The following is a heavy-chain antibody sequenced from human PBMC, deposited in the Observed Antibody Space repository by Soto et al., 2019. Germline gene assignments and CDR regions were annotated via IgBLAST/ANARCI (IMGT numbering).Heavy chain of an antibody. CDR2: IRSKANNNAT. V-gene: IGHV3-73*01. Sequence: EVQLVESGGGLVQPWGSVRLSCAASGFTFSVSSIHWVRQAPGKGLEWLGRIRSKANNNATTYSESVRGRLIISRDDSQDTMFLQMNSLRTEDTAMYSCAIEGAGFGHWGQGTRVTVSS. CDR3: AIEGAGFGH. J-gene: IGHJ4*02. D-gene: IGHD1-26*01. CDR1: GFTFSVSS.